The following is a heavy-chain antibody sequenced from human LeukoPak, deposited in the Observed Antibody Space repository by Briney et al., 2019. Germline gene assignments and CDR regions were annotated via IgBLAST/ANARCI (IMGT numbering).Heavy chain of an antibody. V-gene: IGHV4-34*01. CDR3: ARAYSYGSGTYSGFGA. D-gene: IGHD3-10*01. CDR2: INHSGST. J-gene: IGHJ5*02. Sequence: SETLSLTCAVYGGSFSGYYWSWIRQPPGKGLEWIGEINHSGSTNYNPSLKSRVTISVDTSKNHFSLRLSSATAADTAVYYCARAYSYGSGTYSGFGAWGQGTLVTVSS. CDR1: GGSFSGYY.